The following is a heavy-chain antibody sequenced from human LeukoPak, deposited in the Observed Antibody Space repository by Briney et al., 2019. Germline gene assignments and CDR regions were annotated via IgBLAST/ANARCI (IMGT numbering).Heavy chain of an antibody. CDR1: GGSFSGYY. Sequence: KQSETLSLTCAVYGGSFSGYYWSWIRQPPGKGLEWIGEINHSGSTNYNPSLKSRVTISADTSKNQFSLKLSPVTAADTAVYYCAANYDLRFDPWGQGTLVTVSS. D-gene: IGHD3-3*01. J-gene: IGHJ5*02. V-gene: IGHV4-34*01. CDR3: AANYDLRFDP. CDR2: INHSGST.